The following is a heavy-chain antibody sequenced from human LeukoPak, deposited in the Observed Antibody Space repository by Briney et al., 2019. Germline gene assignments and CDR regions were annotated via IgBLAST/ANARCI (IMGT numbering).Heavy chain of an antibody. Sequence: GGSLRLSCAASGFTFDDYAMHWVRQAPGKGLEWVSGISWNSGSIGYADSVKGRFTISRDNAKNSLYLQMNSLRAEDTAVYYCARVEREWLLFSWGQGTLVTVSS. J-gene: IGHJ4*02. D-gene: IGHD3-3*01. V-gene: IGHV3-9*01. CDR1: GFTFDDYA. CDR2: ISWNSGSI. CDR3: ARVEREWLLFS.